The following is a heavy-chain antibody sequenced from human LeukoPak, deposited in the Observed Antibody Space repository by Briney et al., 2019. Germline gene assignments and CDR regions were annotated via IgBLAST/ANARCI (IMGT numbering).Heavy chain of an antibody. CDR3: ARGGSTTRFEEGDFDY. D-gene: IGHD2-2*01. V-gene: IGHV1-2*02. CDR1: GYTFTGYY. J-gene: IGHJ4*02. CDR2: INPNSGVT. Sequence: ASVKVSCKASGYTFTGYYMHWVRQAPGQGLEWMGWINPNSGVTNYAQNFQGRVTVTRDTSISTAYMELSRLRSDDTAVYYCARGGSTTRFEEGDFDYWGQGTLVTVSS.